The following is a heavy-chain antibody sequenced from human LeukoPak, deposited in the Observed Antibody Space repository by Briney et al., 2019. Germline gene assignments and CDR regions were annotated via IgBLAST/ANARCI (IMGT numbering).Heavy chain of an antibody. D-gene: IGHD4-23*01. CDR3: ARELRWYRSGFDY. CDR1: GGSFSGYH. V-gene: IGHV4-34*01. J-gene: IGHJ4*02. CDR2: INHSGST. Sequence: SETLSLTCAVYGGSFSGYHWSWIRQPPGKGLEWIGEINHSGSTNYNPSLKSRVTISVDTSKNQFSLKLSSVTAADTAVYYCARELRWYRSGFDYWGQGTLVTVSS.